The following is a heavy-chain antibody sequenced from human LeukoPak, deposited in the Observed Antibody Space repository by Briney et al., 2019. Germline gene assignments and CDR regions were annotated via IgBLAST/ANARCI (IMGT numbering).Heavy chain of an antibody. CDR3: AGGLVGANKYNWFDP. CDR2: IYYSGST. D-gene: IGHD1-26*01. CDR1: GGSISSYY. J-gene: IGHJ5*02. Sequence: SETLSLTCTVSGGSISSYYWGWIRQPPGKGLEWIGYIYYSGSTNYNPSLKSRVTISVDTSKNQFSLKLSSVTAADTAVYYCAGGLVGANKYNWFDPWGQGTLVTVSS. V-gene: IGHV4-59*01.